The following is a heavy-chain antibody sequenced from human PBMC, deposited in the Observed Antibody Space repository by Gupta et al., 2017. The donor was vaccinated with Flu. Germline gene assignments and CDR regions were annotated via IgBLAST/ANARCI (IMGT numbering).Heavy chain of an antibody. CDR3: AKPHYGSGSSYYYYYMDV. CDR2: SSGSGGST. J-gene: IGHJ6*03. D-gene: IGHD3-10*01. CDR1: GFNFSSYA. Sequence: EVQLLESGGGLVQPGGSLRLPCSASGFNFSSYARSWVRQAPGKGLEWVSASSGSGGSTYYADSVKGRFTISRDNSKNTLYLQMNSLRAEDTAVYYCAKPHYGSGSSYYYYYMDVWGKGTTVTVSS. V-gene: IGHV3-23*01.